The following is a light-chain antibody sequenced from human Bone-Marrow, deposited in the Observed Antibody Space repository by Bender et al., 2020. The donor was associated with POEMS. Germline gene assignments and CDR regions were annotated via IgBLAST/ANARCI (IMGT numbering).Light chain of an antibody. V-gene: IGLV2-23*02. CDR3: AVWDDSLNGWV. Sequence: QSALTQPASVSGSPGQSITISCAGTSADIGHFNLVSWYQQYPGKAPKLIIYDVTERPSGISNRFSGSKSGNTASLTISGLQAEDEADYYCAVWDDSLNGWVFGGGTKLTVL. CDR2: DVT. CDR1: SADIGHFNL. J-gene: IGLJ3*02.